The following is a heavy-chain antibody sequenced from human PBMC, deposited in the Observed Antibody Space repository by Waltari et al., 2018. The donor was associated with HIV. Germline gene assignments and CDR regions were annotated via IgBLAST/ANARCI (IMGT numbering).Heavy chain of an antibody. CDR1: GFTFRIYS. V-gene: IGHV3-21*01. CDR3: ARQGGSYGPDWYFDL. CDR2: ITSGSYM. Sequence: EVQLLESGGGLVKPGGSLSLSCAASGFTFRIYSMNWVRQAPGKGLEWVSSITSGSYMFYVDSVKGRFTIFRDNTKNSLYLQMNSLRAEDTAVYYCARQGGSYGPDWYFDLWGRGTLVTVSS. D-gene: IGHD5-18*01. J-gene: IGHJ2*01.